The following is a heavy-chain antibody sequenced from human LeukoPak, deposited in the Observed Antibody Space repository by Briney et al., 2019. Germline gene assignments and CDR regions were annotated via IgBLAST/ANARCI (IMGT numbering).Heavy chain of an antibody. D-gene: IGHD3-10*01. V-gene: IGHV4-59*08. CDR3: ARRRGVRGVMDYFDY. Sequence: TSETLSLTCTVSGGSISSYYWSWIRQPPGKGLEWIGYIYYSGSTNYNPSLKSRVTISVDTSKSQFSLKLSSVTAADTAVYYCARRRGVRGVMDYFDYWGQGTLVTVSS. CDR1: GGSISSYY. J-gene: IGHJ4*02. CDR2: IYYSGST.